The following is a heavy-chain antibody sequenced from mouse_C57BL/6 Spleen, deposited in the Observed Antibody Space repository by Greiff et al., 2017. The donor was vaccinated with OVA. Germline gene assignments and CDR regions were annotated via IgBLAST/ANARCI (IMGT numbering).Heavy chain of an antibody. CDR1: GYTFTDYN. V-gene: IGHV1-18*01. D-gene: IGHD2-5*01. CDR3: ARWDSNYGNYFDY. Sequence: EVKLMESGPELVKPGASVKIPCKASGYTFTDYNMDWVKQSHGKSLEWIGDINPNNGGTIYNQKFKGKATLTVDKSSSTAYMELRSLTSEDTAVYYCARWDSNYGNYFDYWGQGTTLTVSS. J-gene: IGHJ2*01. CDR2: INPNNGGT.